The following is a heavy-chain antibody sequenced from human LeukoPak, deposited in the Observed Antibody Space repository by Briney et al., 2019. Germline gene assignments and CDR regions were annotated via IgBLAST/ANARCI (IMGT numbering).Heavy chain of an antibody. V-gene: IGHV3-7*01. J-gene: IGHJ4*02. Sequence: AGGSLRLSCAASGFTFSHYWMSWIRQAPGKGLEWVANIKHDGSDNNYVDSVKGRFTISRDNAKNSLYLQMNSLRVEDTAVYYCALLAVASDFDYWGQGALVTVSS. D-gene: IGHD6-19*01. CDR2: IKHDGSDN. CDR3: ALLAVASDFDY. CDR1: GFTFSHYW.